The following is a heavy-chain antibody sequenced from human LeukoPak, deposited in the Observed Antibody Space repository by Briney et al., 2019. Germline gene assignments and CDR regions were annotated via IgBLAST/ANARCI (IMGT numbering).Heavy chain of an antibody. Sequence: GGSLRLSCAASGFTFSSYGMHWVRQAPGKGLEWVAVIWYDGSNKYYADSVKGRFTISRDNSKNTLYLQMNSLRAEDTAVYYCAKEHEPYYYDSSGYDYWGQGTLVTVSS. D-gene: IGHD3-22*01. CDR3: AKEHEPYYYDSSGYDY. V-gene: IGHV3-33*06. J-gene: IGHJ4*02. CDR1: GFTFSSYG. CDR2: IWYDGSNK.